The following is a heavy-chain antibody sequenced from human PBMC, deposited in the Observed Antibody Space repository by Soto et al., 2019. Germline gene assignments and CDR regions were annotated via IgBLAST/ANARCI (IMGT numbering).Heavy chain of an antibody. CDR3: AREPHYGDYLYYYYGMDV. CDR2: IYSGTST. V-gene: IGHV3-66*01. D-gene: IGHD4-17*01. CDR1: GFTVSNNY. J-gene: IGHJ6*02. Sequence: EVQLVESGGGLVQPGGSQRLACAASGFTVSNNYMSWVRQAPGKGLEWVSVIYSGTSTYYADSVKGRFTISSDNSKNTLYLQMDSLRAEDTAVYYCAREPHYGDYLYYYYGMDVWGQGTTVTVS.